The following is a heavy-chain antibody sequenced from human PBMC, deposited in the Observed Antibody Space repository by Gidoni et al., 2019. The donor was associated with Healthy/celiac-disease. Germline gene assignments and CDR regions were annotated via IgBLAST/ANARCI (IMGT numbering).Heavy chain of an antibody. D-gene: IGHD6-19*01. J-gene: IGHJ3*02. CDR1: GFTFSSYS. Sequence: EVQLVESGGGLVKPGGSLRLSCAASGFTFSSYSMNWVRQAPGKGLEWVSSISSSSSYIYYADSVKGRFTISRDNAKNSLYLQMNSLRAEDTAVYYCARDLEYSSGWYDAFDIWGQGTMVTVSS. CDR3: ARDLEYSSGWYDAFDI. V-gene: IGHV3-21*01. CDR2: ISSSSSYI.